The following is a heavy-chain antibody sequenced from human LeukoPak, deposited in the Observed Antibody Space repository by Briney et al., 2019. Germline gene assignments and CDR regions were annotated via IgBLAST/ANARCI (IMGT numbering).Heavy chain of an antibody. J-gene: IGHJ4*02. V-gene: IGHV1-24*01. CDR1: GYTFAELS. D-gene: IGHD4-17*01. CDR2: FDPEDGET. Sequence: GASVKVSCKVSGYTFAELSMHWVRQAPGKGNAWMGGFDPEDGETIYAQKFQGRVTMTEDTSTDTAYMELSSLRSEDTAVYYCATSTVTPYSPFDNWGQGTLVTVSS. CDR3: ATSTVTPYSPFDN.